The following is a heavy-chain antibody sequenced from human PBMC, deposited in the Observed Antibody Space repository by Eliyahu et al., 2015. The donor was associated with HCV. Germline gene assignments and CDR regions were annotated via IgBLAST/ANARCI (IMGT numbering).Heavy chain of an antibody. CDR1: GXXFSXXW. V-gene: IGHV3-15*01. J-gene: IGHJ6*03. CDR3: TTGAPGGFDYYLDV. Sequence: EVQLVEPGGGLVKPGGSLXLSCAASGXXFSXXWMSWVRQAPGKGLXWIGRIKSKTDGGTTDYAAPVKGRFTISRDDSKSTLYLQMNSLKTEDTAVYYCTTGAPGGFDYYLDVWGQGTTVTVSS. D-gene: IGHD3-10*01. CDR2: IKSKTDGGTT.